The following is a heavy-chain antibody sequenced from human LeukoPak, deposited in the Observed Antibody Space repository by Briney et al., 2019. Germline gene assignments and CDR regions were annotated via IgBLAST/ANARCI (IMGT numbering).Heavy chain of an antibody. V-gene: IGHV3-66*01. Sequence: GGSLRLSCAASGFTVSSNYMSWVRQAPGKGLEWDSVIYSGGSTYYADSVKGRFTISRDNSKNTLYLQMNSLRAEDTAVYYCAYSSSWRKFDYWGQGTLVTVSS. CDR1: GFTVSSNY. D-gene: IGHD6-13*01. CDR3: AYSSSWRKFDY. CDR2: IYSGGST. J-gene: IGHJ4*02.